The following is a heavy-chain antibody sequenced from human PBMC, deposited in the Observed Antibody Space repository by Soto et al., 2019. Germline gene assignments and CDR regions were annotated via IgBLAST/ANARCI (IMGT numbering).Heavy chain of an antibody. D-gene: IGHD6-6*01. CDR2: ISYDGRNK. J-gene: IGHJ6*02. CDR1: GFTFSSYG. CDR3: AKMATRIASRPGGYYYYGMDV. V-gene: IGHV3-30*18. Sequence: QVQLVESGGGVVQPGRSLRLSCAASGFTFSSYGMHWVRQAPGKGLEWVAVISYDGRNKYSADSVKGRFTISRDNSKNTLYLQMNSLGAEDTAFYYCAKMATRIASRPGGYYYYGMDVWGQGTTVTVSS.